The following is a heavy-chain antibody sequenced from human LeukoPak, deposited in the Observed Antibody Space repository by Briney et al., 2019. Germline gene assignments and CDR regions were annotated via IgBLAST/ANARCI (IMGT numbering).Heavy chain of an antibody. D-gene: IGHD2-15*01. CDR3: ARWDCSGGSCYGRDY. V-gene: IGHV4-38-2*01. Sequence: WXXSIYHSGSTYYNPSLKSRVTISVDTSKNQFSLKLSSVTAADTPVYYCARWDCSGGSCYGRDYWGQGTLVTVSS. CDR2: IYHSGST. J-gene: IGHJ4*02.